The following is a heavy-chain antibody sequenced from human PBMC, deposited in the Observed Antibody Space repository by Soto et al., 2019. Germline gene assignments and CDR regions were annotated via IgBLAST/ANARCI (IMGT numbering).Heavy chain of an antibody. J-gene: IGHJ6*02. D-gene: IGHD2-15*01. CDR1: GFTFSSYA. CDR3: VKDYRYCSGGSCYNYYYGMDV. V-gene: IGHV3-64D*06. CDR2: ISSNGGST. Sequence: PGGSLRLSCSASGFTFSSYAMHWVRQAPGKGLEYVSAISSNGGSTYYADSVKGRFTISRDNSKNTLYLQMSSLRAEDTAVYYCVKDYRYCSGGSCYNYYYGMDVWGQGTTVTVSS.